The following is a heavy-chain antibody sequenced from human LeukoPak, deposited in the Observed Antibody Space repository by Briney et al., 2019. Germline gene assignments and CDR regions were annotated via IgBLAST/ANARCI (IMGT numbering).Heavy chain of an antibody. J-gene: IGHJ4*02. Sequence: SETLSLTCTVSGGSISTYYWSWIRQPPGKGLEWIGYVYYSGSTNCNPSLKSRVTISVDTSKNQFSLKLSSVTAADTAVYYCARLPRYCSTTTCYLNYFDSWGQGTLVTVSS. CDR2: VYYSGST. V-gene: IGHV4-59*01. D-gene: IGHD2-2*01. CDR3: ARLPRYCSTTTCYLNYFDS. CDR1: GGSISTYY.